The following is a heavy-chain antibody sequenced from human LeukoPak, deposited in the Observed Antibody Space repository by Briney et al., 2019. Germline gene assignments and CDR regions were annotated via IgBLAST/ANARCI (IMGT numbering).Heavy chain of an antibody. D-gene: IGHD3-22*01. CDR1: GYSLSELF. V-gene: IGHV1-24*01. Sequence: GAAVKVSCELSGYSLSELFVHWVRPAPRKGGEWGGGFDGEGGETIYAQKLQGIVTMTEDTSTDTAYMELSSLRSEDKAVYYCGTDFVSSGYYYRYVDLWGQGTVDSV. CDR2: FDGEGGET. J-gene: IGHJ4*02. CDR3: GTDFVSSGYYYRYVDL.